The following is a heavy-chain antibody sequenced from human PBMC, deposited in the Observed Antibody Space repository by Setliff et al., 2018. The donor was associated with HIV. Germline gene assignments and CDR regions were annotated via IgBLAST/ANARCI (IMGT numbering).Heavy chain of an antibody. Sequence: PSETLSLTCAVSGVSTSNNNYWWSLVRQPPGKGLEWIGSIYYSGSTYYNPSLKSRITISVDTSKNQFSLRLSSVTAADTAVYYCARQGLVLVPASIDWRLPPSPIDYWGQGALVTVSS. CDR3: ARQGLVLVPASIDWRLPPSPIDY. CDR1: GVSTSNNNYW. V-gene: IGHV4-39*01. CDR2: IYYSGST. D-gene: IGHD2-2*01. J-gene: IGHJ4*02.